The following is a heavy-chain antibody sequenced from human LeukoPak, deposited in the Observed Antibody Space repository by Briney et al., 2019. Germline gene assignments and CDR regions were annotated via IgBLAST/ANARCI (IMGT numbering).Heavy chain of an antibody. D-gene: IGHD3-10*01. CDR2: IYTSGSN. V-gene: IGHV4-4*07. CDR1: GGSISSYY. CDR3: ARDLSNRMVRGVIFWFDP. Sequence: SETLSLTCTVSGGSISSYYWSWLRQPAGKGLEWIGRIYTSGSNNYNPSLKRGVTMSVDTSKHQFSLKLSSVTAADTAVYYCARDLSNRMVRGVIFWFDPWGQGTLVTVSS. J-gene: IGHJ5*02.